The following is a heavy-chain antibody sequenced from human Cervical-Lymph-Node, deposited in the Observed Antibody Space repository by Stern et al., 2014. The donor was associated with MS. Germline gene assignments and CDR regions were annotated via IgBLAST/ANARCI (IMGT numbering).Heavy chain of an antibody. Sequence: QVQLVQSGAEVKKPGASVKVSCKASGYTFTHYYMHWVRQAPGQGLEWMGTINPSGGSTSYAQKLKGRVTMTRDTSTSTVYMEVSSLRSEDTAVYYCARSGNYRYAMDVWGQGTRVTVSS. CDR2: INPSGGST. J-gene: IGHJ6*02. D-gene: IGHD3-22*01. CDR1: GYTFTHYY. CDR3: ARSGNYRYAMDV. V-gene: IGHV1-46*04.